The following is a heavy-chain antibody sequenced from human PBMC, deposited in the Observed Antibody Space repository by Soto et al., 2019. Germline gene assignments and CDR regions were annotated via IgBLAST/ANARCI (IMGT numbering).Heavy chain of an antibody. J-gene: IGHJ5*02. Sequence: QVQLQESGPGLVKPSQTLSLTCTVSGGSISSGGYYWSWIRQHPGKGLEWIGYIYNSGSTSYNPSLKIRITMSADTSTNQFSLRLTSVTAADTAVYYCARQYDNNIPHWFDPWGQGTLVTVSS. CDR3: ARQYDNNIPHWFDP. CDR2: IYNSGST. CDR1: GGSISSGGYY. V-gene: IGHV4-31*03. D-gene: IGHD1-1*01.